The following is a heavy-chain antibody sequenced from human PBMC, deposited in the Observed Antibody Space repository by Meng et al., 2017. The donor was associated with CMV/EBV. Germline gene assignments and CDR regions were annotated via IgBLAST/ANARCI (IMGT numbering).Heavy chain of an antibody. CDR3: AKDYSNHFDY. CDR2: ISSSSSYI. V-gene: IGHV3-21*01. J-gene: IGHJ4*02. D-gene: IGHD4-11*01. CDR1: GFTFSSYS. Sequence: LSCAASGFTFSSYSMNWVRQAPGKGLEWVSSISSSSSYICYADSVKGRFTISRDNAKNSLYLQMNSLRAEDTAVYYCAKDYSNHFDYWGQGTLVTVSS.